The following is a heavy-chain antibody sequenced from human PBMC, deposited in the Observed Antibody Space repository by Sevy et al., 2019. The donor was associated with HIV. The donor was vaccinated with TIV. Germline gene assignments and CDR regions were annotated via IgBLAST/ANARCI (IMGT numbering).Heavy chain of an antibody. J-gene: IGHJ5*02. Sequence: SETLSLTCAVHDGSFSGYYWNWIRQLPGKGLEWIGEINESGITYYNPSLKSRVTISVDTSKKQFSLKLNSVTAVDSAVYFCARSPPVVVVPGAPSWFDPWGQGTLVSVSS. CDR3: ARSPPVVVVPGAPSWFDP. D-gene: IGHD2-2*01. CDR2: INESGIT. V-gene: IGHV4-34*01. CDR1: DGSFSGYY.